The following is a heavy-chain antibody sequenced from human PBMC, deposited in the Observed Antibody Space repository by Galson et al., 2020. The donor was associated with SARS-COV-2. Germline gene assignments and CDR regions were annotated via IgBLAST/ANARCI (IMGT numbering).Heavy chain of an antibody. CDR3: AKDGGSYFVPTYYYGMDV. J-gene: IGHJ6*02. Sequence: GGSLRLSCAASGFTFSSYCMHWVRQAPGKGLEWVAVISYDGSNKYYADSVKGRFTISRDNSKNTLYLQMNSLRAEDTAVYYCAKDGGSYFVPTYYYGMDVWGQGTTVTVSS. V-gene: IGHV3-30*18. CDR2: ISYDGSNK. CDR1: GFTFSSYC. D-gene: IGHD1-26*01.